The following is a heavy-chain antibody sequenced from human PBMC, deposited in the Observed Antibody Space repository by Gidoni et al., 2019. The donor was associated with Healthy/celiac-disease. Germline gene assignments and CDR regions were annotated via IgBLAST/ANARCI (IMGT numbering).Heavy chain of an antibody. V-gene: IGHV4-34*01. CDR3: ARARRRIVGATTAFDI. CDR2: INHSGST. D-gene: IGHD1-26*01. Sequence: QVQLQQWGAGLLKPSETLSLTCAVSGGSFSGYYWSWIRQPPGKGLEWIGEINHSGSTNYNPSLKSRVTISVDTSKNQFSLKLSSVTAADTAVYYCARARRRIVGATTAFDIWGQGTMVTVSS. J-gene: IGHJ3*02. CDR1: GGSFSGYY.